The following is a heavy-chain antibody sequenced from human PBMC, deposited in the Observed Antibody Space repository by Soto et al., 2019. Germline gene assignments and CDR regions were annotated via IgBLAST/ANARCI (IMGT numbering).Heavy chain of an antibody. J-gene: IGHJ4*02. V-gene: IGHV3-30*03. Sequence: PGGSLRLSCAASGFTFSSYGMHWVRQAPGKGLEWVAVISYDGSNKYYADSVKGRFTISRDNSKNTLYLQMNSLRAEDTAVYYCARDYYDFWSGYYTPSPGFYWGQGTLVTVSS. CDR2: ISYDGSNK. D-gene: IGHD3-3*01. CDR3: ARDYYDFWSGYYTPSPGFY. CDR1: GFTFSSYG.